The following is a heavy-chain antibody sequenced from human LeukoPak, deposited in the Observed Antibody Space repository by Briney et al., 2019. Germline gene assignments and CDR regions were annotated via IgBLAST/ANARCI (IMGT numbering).Heavy chain of an antibody. D-gene: IGHD1-7*01. CDR3: ARGESGTEFDY. Sequence: GGSLRLSCAASGFTFDDYGMSWVRQAPGQGLEWVSGINWNGGSTGYADSVKGRFTISRDNAKNSLYLQMNSLRAEDTALYYCARGESGTEFDYWGQGTLVTVSS. CDR1: GFTFDDYG. J-gene: IGHJ4*02. V-gene: IGHV3-20*04. CDR2: INWNGGST.